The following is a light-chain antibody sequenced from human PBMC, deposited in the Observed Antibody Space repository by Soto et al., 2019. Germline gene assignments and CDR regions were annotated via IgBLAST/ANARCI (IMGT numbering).Light chain of an antibody. CDR1: QTVSSY. J-gene: IGKJ3*01. V-gene: IGKV3-20*01. CDR2: GAS. Sequence: EIVLTQSPGTLSLSPGERATLSCRASQTVSSYLAWYQQKPGQAPRLLIYGASNRATGIPDRFSGSGSGTDFTLTISRLEPEDFAVYYCQQFNNYSFTFGPGTKVDIK. CDR3: QQFNNYSFT.